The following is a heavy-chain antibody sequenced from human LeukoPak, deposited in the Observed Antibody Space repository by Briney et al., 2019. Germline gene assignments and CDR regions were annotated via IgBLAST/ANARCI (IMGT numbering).Heavy chain of an antibody. CDR3: AKGDKPGY. CDR1: GFRFNTYW. V-gene: IGHV3-7*01. CDR2: IKQDGNEK. Sequence: GSLRLSCAASGFRFNTYWMGWVRQAPGKGLEWVANIKQDGNEKYYADSVKGRFTISRDNGKNSLDLQMNSLRADDTAVYYCAKGDKPGYWGQGTLITVSS. J-gene: IGHJ4*02. D-gene: IGHD1-14*01.